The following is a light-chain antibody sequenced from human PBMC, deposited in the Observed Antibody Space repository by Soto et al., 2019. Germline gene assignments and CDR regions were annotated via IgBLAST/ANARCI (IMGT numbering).Light chain of an antibody. Sequence: EILMTQSPASLSVSPGENATLSCRASQSVSTNLVWYQQKLGQSPRLLIYDASTRPTGIPARFGGMGSVTQFTLTITSLQSEDSAVYYCQQYHKWPPLTCGGGTKVEI. J-gene: IGKJ4*01. CDR1: QSVSTN. CDR2: DAS. CDR3: QQYHKWPPLT. V-gene: IGKV3-15*01.